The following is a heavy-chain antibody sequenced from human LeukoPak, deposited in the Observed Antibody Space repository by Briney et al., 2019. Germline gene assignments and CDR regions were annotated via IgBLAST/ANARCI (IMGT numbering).Heavy chain of an antibody. CDR2: VYYTGST. Sequence: SQTLSLTCTVSGASVSSGDHYWSWIRQPPGGGLEWVGYVYYTGSTYYNPSLKSRVFISADTSNNQFSLKLSSVTAADTAVYYCARGNNYGSFNDFWGQETLVTVSS. CDR3: ARGNNYGSFNDF. D-gene: IGHD3-10*01. J-gene: IGHJ4*02. V-gene: IGHV4-30-4*01. CDR1: GASVSSGDHY.